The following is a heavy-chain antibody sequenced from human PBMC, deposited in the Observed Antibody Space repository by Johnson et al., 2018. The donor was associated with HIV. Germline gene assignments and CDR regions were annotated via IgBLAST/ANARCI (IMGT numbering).Heavy chain of an antibody. CDR3: ARDSAYCGGDCHDAFDI. Sequence: VQLVESGGGLVQPGRSLRLSCAASGFTFHDYAMHWVRQAPGKGLEWVSGISWNSGSIGYADSVKGRFTISRDNSKNTLYLQMNSLRAEDTAVYYCARDSAYCGGDCHDAFDIWGQGTMVTVSS. CDR1: GFTFHDYA. J-gene: IGHJ3*02. CDR2: ISWNSGSI. D-gene: IGHD2-21*02. V-gene: IGHV3-9*01.